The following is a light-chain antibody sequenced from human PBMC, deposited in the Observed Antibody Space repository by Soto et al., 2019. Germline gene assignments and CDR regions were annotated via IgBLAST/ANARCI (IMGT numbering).Light chain of an antibody. CDR3: SSFTSNRIYV. J-gene: IGLJ1*01. CDR2: GVT. Sequence: ALTQPTSVSGSPGQSITISCTGNHNDIGTYDYVSWYQQHPGRAPRLLIHGVTTRPSGISGRFSASKSGLTASLTISGLQPEDQADYYCSSFTSNRIYVFGPGTKVTVL. V-gene: IGLV2-14*03. CDR1: HNDIGTYDY.